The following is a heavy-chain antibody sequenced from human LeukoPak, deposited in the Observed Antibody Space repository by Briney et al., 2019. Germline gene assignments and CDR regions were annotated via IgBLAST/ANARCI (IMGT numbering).Heavy chain of an antibody. CDR3: AKEYYYDSSGYYYDY. V-gene: IGHV3-23*01. CDR1: GFTFSSYA. CDR2: ISGSGGST. J-gene: IGHJ4*02. Sequence: GGSLRLSCVASGFTFSSYAMSWVRQAPGKGLEWVSAISGSGGSTYYADSVKGRFTISRDNSKNTLYLQMNSLRAEDTAVYYCAKEYYYDSSGYYYDYWGQGTLVTVSS. D-gene: IGHD3-22*01.